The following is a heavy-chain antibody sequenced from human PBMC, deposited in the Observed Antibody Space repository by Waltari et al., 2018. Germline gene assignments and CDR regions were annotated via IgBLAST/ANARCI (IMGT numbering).Heavy chain of an antibody. Sequence: QVQLVQSGAEVKKPGSSVKVSCKASGGTFSSYAISWVRQAPGQGLEWMGGIIPIFGTANYAQKFQGRVTITADKSTSTAYMELSSLRSEDTAVYYCARGGMDCTNGVCWNYYFDYWGQGTLVTVSS. V-gene: IGHV1-69*14. D-gene: IGHD2-8*01. J-gene: IGHJ4*02. CDR1: GGTFSSYA. CDR2: IIPIFGTA. CDR3: ARGGMDCTNGVCWNYYFDY.